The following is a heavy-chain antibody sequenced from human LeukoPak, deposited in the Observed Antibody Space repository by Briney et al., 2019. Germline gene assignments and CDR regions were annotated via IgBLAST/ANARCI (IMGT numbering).Heavy chain of an antibody. V-gene: IGHV3-30*02. D-gene: IGHD6-19*01. J-gene: IGHJ4*02. Sequence: GGSLRLSCAVSGFTFSSYGMHWVRQAPGKGLEWVAFIRYDGSNKYYADSVKGRFTISRDNSKNTLYLQMNNLRAEDTAVYYCAKVSGYSSGWRDIYFDYWGQGTLVTVSS. CDR1: GFTFSSYG. CDR3: AKVSGYSSGWRDIYFDY. CDR2: IRYDGSNK.